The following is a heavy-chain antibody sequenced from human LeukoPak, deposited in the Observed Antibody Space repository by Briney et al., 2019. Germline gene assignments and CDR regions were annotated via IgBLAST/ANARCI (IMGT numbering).Heavy chain of an antibody. D-gene: IGHD3-16*02. CDR2: IYSGGST. J-gene: IGHJ4*02. CDR1: GFTVSSNY. V-gene: IGHV3-53*01. CDR3: AKDVTFGGVIAMYYFDY. Sequence: PGGSLRLSCAASGFTVSSNYMSWVRQAPGKGLEWVSVIYSGGSTYYADSVKGRFTISRDNSKNTLYLQMNGLRAEDTAVYYCAKDVTFGGVIAMYYFDYWGQGTLVTVSS.